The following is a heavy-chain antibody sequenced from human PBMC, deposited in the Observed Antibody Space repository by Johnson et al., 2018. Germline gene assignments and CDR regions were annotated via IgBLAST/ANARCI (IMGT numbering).Heavy chain of an antibody. J-gene: IGHJ6*02. CDR2: IHWTRSI. V-gene: IGHV3-9*01. D-gene: IGHD3-10*01. CDR1: GFTFDDDA. CDR3: VKGRGSGELRPPYGLDV. Sequence: VQLGQSGGGLVQPGRSLRLSCAASGFTFDDDAMNWVRQAPGKGLEWVSGIHWTRSIRYAASVKGRFTIPRDNTKRSLYLQMKSLRQEDTALYFCVKGRGSGELRPPYGLDVWGQGTTVTVSS.